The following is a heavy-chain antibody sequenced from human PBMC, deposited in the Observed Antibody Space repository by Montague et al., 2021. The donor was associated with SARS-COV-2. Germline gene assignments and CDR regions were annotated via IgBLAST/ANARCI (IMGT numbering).Heavy chain of an antibody. D-gene: IGHD5-18*01. CDR3: ARAPDVDTAMVIYYYDMDV. Sequence: TLSLTCTVSGGSISSGSYYWSWLRPPAGQGLEWIGRIYTSRSNNYTPSLKSRVTIAADTSKNQFSLKLSSVTAADTAVYYCARAPDVDTAMVIYYYDMDVWGQGTTVTVSS. CDR2: IYTSRSN. CDR1: GGSISSGSYY. J-gene: IGHJ6*02. V-gene: IGHV4-61*02.